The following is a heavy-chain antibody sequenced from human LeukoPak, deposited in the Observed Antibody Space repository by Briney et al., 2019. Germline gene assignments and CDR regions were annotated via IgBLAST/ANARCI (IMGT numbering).Heavy chain of an antibody. D-gene: IGHD5-18*01. Sequence: SETLSLTCTVSGGSISSSSSYWGWIRQPPGKGLEWIGTIYYRGSTYYYPSLKSRVTISVDTSKNQFSLKLSSVTAADTAVYYCARVQLWPPSQFDYWGQGTLVTVSS. V-gene: IGHV4-39*07. CDR2: IYYRGST. CDR3: ARVQLWPPSQFDY. CDR1: GGSISSSSSY. J-gene: IGHJ4*02.